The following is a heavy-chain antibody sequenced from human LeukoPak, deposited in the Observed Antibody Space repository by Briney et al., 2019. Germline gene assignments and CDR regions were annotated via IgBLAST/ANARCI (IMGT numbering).Heavy chain of an antibody. CDR2: IYYSGST. Sequence: PSETLSLTCTVSGGSISSYYWSWIRQPPGKGLEWTGYIYYSGSTNYNPSLKSRVTISVDTSKNQFSLKLSSVTAADTAVYYCAREVQLLWFGELLSWFDPWGQGTLVTVFS. CDR1: GGSISSYY. J-gene: IGHJ5*02. CDR3: AREVQLLWFGELLSWFDP. V-gene: IGHV4-59*01. D-gene: IGHD3-10*01.